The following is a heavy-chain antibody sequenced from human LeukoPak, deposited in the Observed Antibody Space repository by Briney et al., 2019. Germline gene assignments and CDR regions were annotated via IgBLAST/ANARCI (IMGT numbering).Heavy chain of an antibody. V-gene: IGHV3-23*01. J-gene: IGHJ4*02. CDR2: ISGSGGST. D-gene: IGHD6-25*01. Sequence: PGGSLRLSCAASGFTFSSYGMSWVRQAPGKGLEWVSAISGSGGSTYYADSVKGRFTISRDNSKNTLYLQMNSLRAEDTAVYYCARGRGYRGGGIDSWGQGTLVTVSS. CDR3: ARGRGYRGGGIDS. CDR1: GFTFSSYG.